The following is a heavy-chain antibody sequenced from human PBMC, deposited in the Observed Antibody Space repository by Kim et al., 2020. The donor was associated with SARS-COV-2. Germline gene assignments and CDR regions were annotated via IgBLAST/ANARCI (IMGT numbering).Heavy chain of an antibody. CDR3: AKDHTSGSWYGLDY. CDR2: ISYTGTA. J-gene: IGHJ4*02. Sequence: SETLSLTCTVSGGSISSTNSWWSWIRQHPGKGLEWIGYISYTGTAYYNPSLKSRLIMSVDTSNNQFSLKLNSVTAADTAMYYCAKDHTSGSWYGLDYWGQGILVTVSP. V-gene: IGHV4-31*03. D-gene: IGHD6-13*01. CDR1: GGSISSTNSW.